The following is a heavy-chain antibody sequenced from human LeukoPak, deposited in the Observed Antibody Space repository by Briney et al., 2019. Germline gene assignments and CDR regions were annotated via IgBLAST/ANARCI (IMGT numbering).Heavy chain of an antibody. CDR1: GFTFSSYW. Sequence: GGSLRLSCAASGFTFSSYWMNWARQAPGKGLEWVASINHNGNVNYYVDSVKGRFTISRDNAKNSLYLQMSNLRAEDTAVYFCARGGGLGVRGQGATVTVSS. J-gene: IGHJ6*02. V-gene: IGHV3-7*03. CDR2: INHNGNVN. CDR3: ARGGGLGV. D-gene: IGHD3-16*01.